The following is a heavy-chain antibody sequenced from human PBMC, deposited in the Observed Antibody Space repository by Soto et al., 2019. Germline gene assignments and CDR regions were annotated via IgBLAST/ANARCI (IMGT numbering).Heavy chain of an antibody. J-gene: IGHJ6*03. CDR1: GFTFSGYN. Sequence: GGSLRLSCAASGFTFSGYNMNWVRQAPGKGLEWVSSIISSSNYKYYADSVKGRFTISRDNAKNSLYLQMNSLRVEDTAIYYCVRGSGYSGYDARYMDVWGKGTTVTVSS. D-gene: IGHD5-12*01. V-gene: IGHV3-21*06. CDR3: VRGSGYSGYDARYMDV. CDR2: IISSSNYK.